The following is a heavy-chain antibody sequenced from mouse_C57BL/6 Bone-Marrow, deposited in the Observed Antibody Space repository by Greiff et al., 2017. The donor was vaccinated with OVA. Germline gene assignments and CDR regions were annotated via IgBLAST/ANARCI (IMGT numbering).Heavy chain of an antibody. V-gene: IGHV5-17*01. CDR3: AIYYYGSRDYAMDY. J-gene: IGHJ4*01. CDR1: GFTFSDYG. Sequence: EVQVVESGGGLVKPGGSLKLSCAASGFTFSDYGMHWVRQAPEKGLEWVAYISSGSSTIYYADTVKGRFTISRDNAKNTLFLQMTSLRSEDTAMYYCAIYYYGSRDYAMDYWGQGTSVTVSS. D-gene: IGHD1-1*01. CDR2: ISSGSSTI.